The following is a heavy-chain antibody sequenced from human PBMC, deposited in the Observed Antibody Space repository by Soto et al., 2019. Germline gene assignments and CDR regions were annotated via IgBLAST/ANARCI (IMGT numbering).Heavy chain of an antibody. V-gene: IGHV1-24*01. Sequence: QVQLVQAGAEVKKPGASVKVSCKVSGHTLTEFSMHWVRQAPGEGLEWMGGFDPEDGETSYAQRFQGRVTMTEDTSNDSAYIELSSLRSDDTAVYYCAAGGTRWLQSHFDYWGQGTLVPVSS. CDR3: AAGGTRWLQSHFDY. D-gene: IGHD1-1*01. J-gene: IGHJ4*02. CDR1: GHTLTEFS. CDR2: FDPEDGET.